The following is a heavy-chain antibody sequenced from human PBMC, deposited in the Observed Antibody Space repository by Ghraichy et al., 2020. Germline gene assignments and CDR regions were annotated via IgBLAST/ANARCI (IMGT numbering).Heavy chain of an antibody. CDR1: GYTFTGFN. CDR3: ARDQRDFGVVID. D-gene: IGHD3-3*01. V-gene: IGHV1-2*02. J-gene: IGHJ4*02. CDR2: INPNSGGT. Sequence: ASVKVSCKASGYTFTGFNLHWVRQAPGQGLEWVGWINPNSGGTNYAQKFQGRVTITRDTSISTAYMELSSLRSDDTALYYCARDQRDFGVVIDWGQGTLVTVSS.